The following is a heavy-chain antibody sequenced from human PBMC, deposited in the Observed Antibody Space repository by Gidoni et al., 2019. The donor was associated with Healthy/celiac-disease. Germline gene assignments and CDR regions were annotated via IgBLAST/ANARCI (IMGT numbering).Heavy chain of an antibody. CDR1: GGSFSGYY. V-gene: IGHV4-34*01. Sequence: QVQLQQWGAGLLKPSETLSLTCAVYGGSFSGYYCSWIRQPPGEGLEWIGEINHSGSTNYNPSLKSRVTISVDTSKNQFSLKLSSVTAADTAVYYCARVRGYLFDYWGQGTLVTVSS. D-gene: IGHD3-22*01. CDR2: INHSGST. J-gene: IGHJ4*02. CDR3: ARVRGYLFDY.